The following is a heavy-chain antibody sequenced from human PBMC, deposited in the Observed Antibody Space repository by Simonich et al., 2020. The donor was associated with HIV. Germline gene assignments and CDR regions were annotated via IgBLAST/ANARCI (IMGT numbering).Heavy chain of an antibody. V-gene: IGHV3-21*01. CDR3: ARDRSSGWSHNWFDP. CDR2: ISSSSSYI. Sequence: EVQLVESGGGLVKPGGSLRLSCAASGFTFSSYPINWVRQAPGKGLGWVLSISSSSSYIYNADAVKGRFTIARDNAKNSLYLQMNSLRAEDTAVYYCARDRSSGWSHNWFDPWGQGILVTVSS. D-gene: IGHD6-19*01. J-gene: IGHJ5*02. CDR1: GFTFSSYP.